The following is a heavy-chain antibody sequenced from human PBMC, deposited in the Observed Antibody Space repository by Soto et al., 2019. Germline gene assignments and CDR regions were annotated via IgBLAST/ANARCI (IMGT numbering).Heavy chain of an antibody. CDR1: GGSISSGGYS. V-gene: IGHV4-30-2*01. CDR3: ARAGDYYGMDV. J-gene: IGHJ6*02. D-gene: IGHD3-10*01. Sequence: LSLTCAVPGGSISSGGYSWSWIRQPPGKGLEWIGYIYHSGSTYYNPSLKSRVTISVDRSKNQFSLKLSSVTAADTAVYYCARAGDYYGMDVWGQGTTVTVSS. CDR2: IYHSGST.